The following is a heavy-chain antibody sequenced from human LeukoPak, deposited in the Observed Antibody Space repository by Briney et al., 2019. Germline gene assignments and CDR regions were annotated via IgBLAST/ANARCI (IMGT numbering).Heavy chain of an antibody. D-gene: IGHD1-26*01. CDR3: ARRYRPNAFDI. V-gene: IGHV1-46*01. CDR1: GYTFTSYY. J-gene: IGHJ3*02. Sequence: ASVKVSCKASGYTFTSYYMHWVRQAPGQGLEWMGIINPSGGSTRYAQKFQGRVTMTRDTSTSTVYMELSSLRSEDTAVYYCARRYRPNAFDIWGQGTMVTVSS. CDR2: INPSGGST.